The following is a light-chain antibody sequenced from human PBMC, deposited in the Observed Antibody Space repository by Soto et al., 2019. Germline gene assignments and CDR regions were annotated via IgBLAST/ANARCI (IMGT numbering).Light chain of an antibody. V-gene: IGKV3-11*01. CDR1: QSVSSY. CDR3: QQRSNWPRELT. CDR2: DAS. Sequence: EIVLTQSPATLSLSPGERATLSCRVSQSVSSYLAWYQQKPGQAPRLLIYDASNRATGIPARFSGSGSGTDFTLTISSLEPEDFAVYYCQQRSNWPRELTFGGGTKVEIK. J-gene: IGKJ4*01.